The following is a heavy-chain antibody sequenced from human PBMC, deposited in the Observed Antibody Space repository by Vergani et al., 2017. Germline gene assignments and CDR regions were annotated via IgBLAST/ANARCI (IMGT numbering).Heavy chain of an antibody. CDR1: GGTLSSYA. D-gene: IGHD3-9*01. J-gene: IGHJ4*02. CDR2: IIPIFGTA. CDR3: ARDGYFDPSKLFDY. Sequence: QVQLVQSGAEVKKPGSSVKVSCKASGGTLSSYAISWVRQAPGQGLEWMGGIIPIFGTANYAQKFQGRVTMTREPSISTAYMELSRLRSDDTAVYYCARDGYFDPSKLFDYWGQGTLVTVSS. V-gene: IGHV1-69*01.